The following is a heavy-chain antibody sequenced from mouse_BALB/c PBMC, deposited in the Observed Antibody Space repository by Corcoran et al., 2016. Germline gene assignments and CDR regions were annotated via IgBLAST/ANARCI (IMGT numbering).Heavy chain of an antibody. CDR1: GFNIKDTY. Sequence: EVQLQQSGAELVKPGASVKLSCPASGFNIKDTYMHWVKQRPEQGLEWIGRIDPSNGNTKYDPKFQGKATITADTSSNTAYLQLSSLTSEDTAVYYSARKYGKGIYFDYWGQGTTLAVSS. J-gene: IGHJ2*01. V-gene: IGHV14-3*02. CDR2: IDPSNGNT. CDR3: ARKYGKGIYFDY. D-gene: IGHD2-10*02.